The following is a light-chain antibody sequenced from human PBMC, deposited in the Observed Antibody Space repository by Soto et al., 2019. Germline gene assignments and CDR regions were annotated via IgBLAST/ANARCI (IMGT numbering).Light chain of an antibody. J-gene: IGKJ2*01. CDR2: VAS. Sequence: EIVLTQSPGTLSLSPGERTTLSCRASQSVSSSYLAWYQQKPGQAPRLLIYVASSRATGIPDRFRGSGSGTDFTLTISRLEPEDLAVYYCQQYGSSPRTFGQGTKLEIK. CDR1: QSVSSSY. CDR3: QQYGSSPRT. V-gene: IGKV3-20*01.